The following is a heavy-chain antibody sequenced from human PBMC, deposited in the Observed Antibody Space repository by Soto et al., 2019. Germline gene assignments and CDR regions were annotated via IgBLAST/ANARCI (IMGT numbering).Heavy chain of an antibody. CDR3: ARATGISDGDYFDY. CDR2: ISSSSSTI. Sequence: GGSLRLSCAASGFTFSSYSMNWVRQAPWKGLEWVSYISSSSSTIYYADSVKGRFTISRDNAKNSLYLQMNSLRAEDTAVYYCARATGISDGDYFDYWGQGTLVTVSS. V-gene: IGHV3-48*01. D-gene: IGHD2-21*01. CDR1: GFTFSSYS. J-gene: IGHJ4*02.